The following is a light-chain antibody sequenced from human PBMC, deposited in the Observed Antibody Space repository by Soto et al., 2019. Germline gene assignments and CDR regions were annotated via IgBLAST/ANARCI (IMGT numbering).Light chain of an antibody. V-gene: IGKV4-1*01. CDR1: QRVFSHSNTKKY. CDR2: WAS. CDR3: QQYYSTPWT. Sequence: DTGMTLSVASLAVPLGERAPINCKSSQRVFSHSNTKKYLAWYQQKPGQPPKLLIHWASIRESGVPDRFSGSGSGTEFTLTINSLQAEDVAVYYCQQYYSTPWTFGQGTKVDIK. J-gene: IGKJ1*01.